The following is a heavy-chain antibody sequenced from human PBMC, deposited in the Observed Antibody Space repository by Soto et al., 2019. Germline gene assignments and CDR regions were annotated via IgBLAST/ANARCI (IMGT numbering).Heavy chain of an antibody. V-gene: IGHV3-23*01. Sequence: EVQLLESGGGLVQPGGSLRLSCAASGFTFSSYAMKWVRQAPGKGLEWVSLISESGTITYYADSVKGRFTISRDNSGNTLLLQMYSLRAEDTAVYYCARYIPGVRYYGMDVWGQGTTVTVSS. CDR1: GFTFSSYA. CDR2: ISESGTIT. D-gene: IGHD2-2*01. CDR3: ARYIPGVRYYGMDV. J-gene: IGHJ6*02.